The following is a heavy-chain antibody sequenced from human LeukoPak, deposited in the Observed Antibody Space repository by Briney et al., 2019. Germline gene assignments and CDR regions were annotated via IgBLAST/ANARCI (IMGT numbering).Heavy chain of an antibody. CDR2: IYYSGSI. CDR1: GGSISSSSYY. V-gene: IGHV4-39*01. D-gene: IGHD3-22*01. Sequence: SETLSLTCTVSGGSISSSSYYWGWIRQPPGKGLEWIGSIYYSGSIYYNPSLKSRVTISVDTSKNQFSLKLSSVTAADTAVYYCARRGYDSSGSYRNYWGQGTLVTVSS. CDR3: ARRGYDSSGSYRNY. J-gene: IGHJ4*02.